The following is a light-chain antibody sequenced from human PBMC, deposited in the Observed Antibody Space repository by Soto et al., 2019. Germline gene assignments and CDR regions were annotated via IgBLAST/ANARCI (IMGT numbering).Light chain of an antibody. V-gene: IGKV1-39*01. CDR2: AAS. Sequence: DIQMTQSPSSLSASVGDRVTITCRASQSISSYLNWYQQKPGKAPKLLSYAASSLQSGVPSRFSGSGSGTDFTLTISSLQPEDFGTYYCQQSYSTLTFGGGTKVEIK. CDR3: QQSYSTLT. J-gene: IGKJ4*01. CDR1: QSISSY.